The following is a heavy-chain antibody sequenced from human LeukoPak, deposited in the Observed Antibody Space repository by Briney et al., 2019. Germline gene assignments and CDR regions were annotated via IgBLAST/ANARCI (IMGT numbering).Heavy chain of an antibody. CDR2: ISTSGGST. J-gene: IGHJ6*02. Sequence: GGSLRLSCAASGFTFSSFAMRWARQAPGKGLEWVSSISTSGGSTYYADSVKGRFTISRDNSKNTLYLQMNSLRAEDTAVYYCARDIVRNGYRPYGMDVWGQGTTVTVSS. D-gene: IGHD5-24*01. CDR1: GFTFSSFA. V-gene: IGHV3-23*01. CDR3: ARDIVRNGYRPYGMDV.